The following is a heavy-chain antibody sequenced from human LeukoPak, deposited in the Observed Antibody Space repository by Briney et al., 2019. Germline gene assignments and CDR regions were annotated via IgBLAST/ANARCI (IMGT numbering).Heavy chain of an antibody. CDR2: INPNSGGT. V-gene: IGHV1-2*02. CDR1: GYTFSDYY. J-gene: IGHJ4*02. CDR3: ARAWITMIVGPFDY. Sequence: ASVKVSCKASGYTFSDYYIHWVRQAPGQGLEWMGWINPNSGGTNYAQKFQGRVTMTRDTSISTAYMELSRLRSDDTAVYYCARAWITMIVGPFDYWGQGTLVTVSS. D-gene: IGHD3-22*01.